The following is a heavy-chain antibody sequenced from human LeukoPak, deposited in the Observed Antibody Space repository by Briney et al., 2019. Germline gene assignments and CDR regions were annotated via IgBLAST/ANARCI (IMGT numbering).Heavy chain of an antibody. V-gene: IGHV4-59*01. Sequence: PSETLSLTCTVSGGSISSYYWSWIRQPPGKGLEWIGYIYYSGSTNYNPSLKSRVTISVDTSKNQFSLKLSSVTAADTAVYYCAKDIRWELLNAIDYWGQGTLVTVSS. J-gene: IGHJ4*02. CDR1: GGSISSYY. CDR3: AKDIRWELLNAIDY. CDR2: IYYSGST. D-gene: IGHD1-26*01.